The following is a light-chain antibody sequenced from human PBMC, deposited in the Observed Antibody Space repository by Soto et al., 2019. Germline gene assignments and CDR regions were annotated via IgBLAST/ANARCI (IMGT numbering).Light chain of an antibody. J-gene: IGKJ4*01. CDR2: AAS. V-gene: IGKV1-39*01. Sequence: DIQMTQSPSSMSTSDGDRVTITFRASQSISSYLNWYQQKPGKAPKLLIYAASSLQSGVPSRFSGSGSGTDFTLTISSLQPEDFATYYCQQSYSTPLTFGGGTKVDIK. CDR1: QSISSY. CDR3: QQSYSTPLT.